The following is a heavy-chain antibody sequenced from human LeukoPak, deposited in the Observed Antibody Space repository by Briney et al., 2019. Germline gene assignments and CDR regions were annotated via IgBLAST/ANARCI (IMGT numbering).Heavy chain of an antibody. CDR2: IYYSGST. V-gene: IGHV4-39*07. J-gene: IGHJ4*02. Sequence: NPSETLSLTCTVSGGSISSSSYYWGWIRQPPGKGLEWIGSIYYSGSTYYNPSLKSRVTISVDTSKNQFSLKLSSVTAADTAVYYCARDSGRGAYWGQGTLVTVSS. D-gene: IGHD3-16*01. CDR3: ARDSGRGAY. CDR1: GGSISSSSYY.